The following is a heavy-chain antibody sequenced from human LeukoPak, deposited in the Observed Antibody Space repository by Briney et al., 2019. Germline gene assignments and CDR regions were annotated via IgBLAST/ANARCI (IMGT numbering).Heavy chain of an antibody. V-gene: IGHV4-39*07. J-gene: IGHJ6*03. CDR3: ARVVAYYDSSGYQYYYYMDV. CDR1: GGSISSSSYY. D-gene: IGHD3-22*01. Sequence: SETLSLTCTVSGGSISSSSYYWGWIRQPPGKGLEWIGSIYYSGSTYYNPSLKSRVTISVDTSKNQFSLKLSSVTAADTAVYYCARVVAYYDSSGYQYYYYMDVWGKGTTVTVSS. CDR2: IYYSGST.